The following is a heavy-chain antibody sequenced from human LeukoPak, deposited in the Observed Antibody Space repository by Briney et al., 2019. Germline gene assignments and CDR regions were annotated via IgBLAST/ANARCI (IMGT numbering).Heavy chain of an antibody. CDR3: ARFVVVPTAIPSDAFDI. CDR2: IYHSGST. Sequence: SETLSLTCTVSGYSISSGYYWGWIRQPPGKGLEWIGTIYHSGSTYYNPSLKSRVTISVDTSKNQFSLKLSSVTAADTAVYFCARFVVVPTAIPSDAFDIWGQGTMVTVSS. D-gene: IGHD2-2*02. CDR1: GYSISSGYY. V-gene: IGHV4-38-2*02. J-gene: IGHJ3*02.